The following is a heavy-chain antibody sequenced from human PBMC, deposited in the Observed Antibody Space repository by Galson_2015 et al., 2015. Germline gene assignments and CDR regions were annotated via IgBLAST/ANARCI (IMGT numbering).Heavy chain of an antibody. CDR3: AKRLEITAVANAPFED. J-gene: IGHJ4*02. V-gene: IGHV3-23*01. CDR2: ISGSGGGT. CDR1: GFSFSMYA. Sequence: SLRLSCAASGFSFSMYAMSWVRQAPGKGLEWVSSISGSGGGTYYADSVKGRCTISRDNSKRTLFLQMNSLRVEDTAVYYCAKRLEITAVANAPFEDWGQGTLVTVSS. D-gene: IGHD6-19*01.